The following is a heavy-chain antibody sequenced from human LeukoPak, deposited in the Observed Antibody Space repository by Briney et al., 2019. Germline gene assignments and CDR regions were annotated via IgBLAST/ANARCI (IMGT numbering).Heavy chain of an antibody. CDR2: MNPNSGNT. CDR3: AREGHSSGAPFDP. J-gene: IGHJ5*02. CDR1: GYTFTGYY. Sequence: ASVKVSCKASGYTFTGYYMHWVRQATGQGLEWMGWMNPNSGNTGYAQKFQGRVTMTRNTSISTAYMELSSLRSEDTAVYYCAREGHSSGAPFDPWGQGTLVTVSS. V-gene: IGHV1-8*02. D-gene: IGHD6-19*01.